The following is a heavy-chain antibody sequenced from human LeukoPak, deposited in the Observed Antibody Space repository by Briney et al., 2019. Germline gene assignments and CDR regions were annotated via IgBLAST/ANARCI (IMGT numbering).Heavy chain of an antibody. CDR1: GYTFTSYA. CDR3: ARETQYCSGGSCYPRELSYYGMDV. V-gene: IGHV1-3*01. J-gene: IGHJ6*02. D-gene: IGHD2-15*01. CDR2: INAGNGNT. Sequence: ASVKVSCKASGYTFTSYAMHWVRQAPGQRLEWMGWINAGNGNTKYSQKFQGRVTITRDTSASTAYMELSSLRSEDTAVYYCARETQYCSGGSCYPRELSYYGMDVWGQGTTVTVSS.